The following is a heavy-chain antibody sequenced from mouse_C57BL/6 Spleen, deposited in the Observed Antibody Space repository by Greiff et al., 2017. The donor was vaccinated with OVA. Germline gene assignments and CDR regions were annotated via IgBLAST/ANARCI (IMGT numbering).Heavy chain of an antibody. D-gene: IGHD2-5*01. V-gene: IGHV1-69*01. Sequence: VQLQQPGAELVMPGASVKLSCKASGYTFTSYWMHWVKQRPGQGLEWIGEIDPSDSYTNYNQKFKGKSTLTVDKSSSTAYMQLSSLTSEDSAVYYCARHYSNPDYMDDWGKGTTVTVSS. J-gene: IGHJ4*01. CDR2: IDPSDSYT. CDR1: GYTFTSYW. CDR3: ARHYSNPDYMDD.